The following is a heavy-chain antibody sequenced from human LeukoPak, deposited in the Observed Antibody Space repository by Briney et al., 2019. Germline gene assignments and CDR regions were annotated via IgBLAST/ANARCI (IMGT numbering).Heavy chain of an antibody. V-gene: IGHV3-21*01. CDR1: GFTFSSYS. Sequence: GGSLRLSCAASGFTFSSYSMNWVRQAPGKGLEWVSSISSSSSYIYYADSVKGRFTISRDNAKNSLYLQMNSLRAEDTAVYYCARGSESSSWFDYWGQGTLVTVSS. CDR2: ISSSSSYI. D-gene: IGHD6-13*01. J-gene: IGHJ4*02. CDR3: ARGSESSSWFDY.